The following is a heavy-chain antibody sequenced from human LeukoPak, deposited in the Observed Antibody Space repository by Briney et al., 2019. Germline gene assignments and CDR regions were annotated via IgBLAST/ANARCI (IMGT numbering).Heavy chain of an antibody. J-gene: IGHJ4*02. CDR3: AKDLSGSGSYYPLDY. Sequence: PGGSLRLSCAASGFTFSSYALSWVRQAPGKGPEWVSAVDGRGSSTYYADSVKGRFTISRDNSNNTLYLQMNSLRAGDTAEYYCAKDLSGSGSYYPLDYWGQGTLVTVSS. V-gene: IGHV3-23*01. CDR2: VDGRGSST. CDR1: GFTFSSYA. D-gene: IGHD3-10*01.